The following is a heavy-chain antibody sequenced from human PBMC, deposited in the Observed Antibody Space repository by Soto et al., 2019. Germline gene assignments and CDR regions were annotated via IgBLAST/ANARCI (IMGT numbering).Heavy chain of an antibody. CDR2: INAGNGNT. V-gene: IGHV1-3*01. J-gene: IGHJ6*02. Sequence: QVQLVQSGAEVKKPGASVKVSCKASGYTFTSYAMHWVRQAPGQRLEWMGWINAGNGNTKYSQKFQGRVTITRDTSASTAYMELSSLRSEDTAVYYCARSVSGVIGDHHPYYYYYGMDVWGQGTTVTVSS. CDR1: GYTFTSYA. CDR3: ARSVSGVIGDHHPYYYYYGMDV. D-gene: IGHD3-10*01.